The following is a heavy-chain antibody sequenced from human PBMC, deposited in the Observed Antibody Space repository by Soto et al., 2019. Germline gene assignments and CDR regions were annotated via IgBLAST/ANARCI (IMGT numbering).Heavy chain of an antibody. CDR2: INPANGDT. Sequence: QVQLVQSGAEVKKPGASVRVSCRASGYTFPYFGIHWVRQAPGQSLEWMGSINPANGDTPYSQKFQVRVTITSDTSATTVYMEMVRLTSADTAVYYCARRVGDGQFDFWGQGTLITVSS. CDR3: ARRVGDGQFDF. CDR1: GYTFPYFG. V-gene: IGHV1-3*01. J-gene: IGHJ4*02. D-gene: IGHD1-26*01.